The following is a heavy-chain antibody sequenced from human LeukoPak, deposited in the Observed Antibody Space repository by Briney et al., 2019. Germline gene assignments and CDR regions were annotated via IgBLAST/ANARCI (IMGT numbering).Heavy chain of an antibody. CDR3: ARSRGSCYSCGDY. CDR1: GGTFSRYA. CDR2: IIPIFGTA. D-gene: IGHD2-15*01. J-gene: IGHJ4*02. V-gene: IGHV1-69*01. Sequence: SVKVSCKASGGTFSRYAINWVRQAPGQGLEWMGGIIPIFGTANYAQKFQGRVTITADESTSTAYMELSSLRSEDTAVYYCARSRGSCYSCGDYWGQGTLVTISS.